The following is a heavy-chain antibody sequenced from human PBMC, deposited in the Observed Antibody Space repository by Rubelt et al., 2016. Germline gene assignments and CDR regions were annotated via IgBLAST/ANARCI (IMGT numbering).Heavy chain of an antibody. V-gene: IGHV4-34*01. Sequence: KGPEWVGEVNHSGSSNYNPSLKSRVTISVDTSNHQFSLKLSSVTAADTAVYYCARGIVGATRSSYYGMDVWGQGTTVTVSS. CDR2: VNHSGSS. J-gene: IGHJ6*02. D-gene: IGHD1-26*01. CDR3: ARGIVGATRSSYYGMDV.